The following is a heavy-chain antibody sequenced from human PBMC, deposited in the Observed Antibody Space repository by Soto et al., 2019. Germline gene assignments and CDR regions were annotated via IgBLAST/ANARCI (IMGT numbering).Heavy chain of an antibody. CDR2: ISGSGGST. D-gene: IGHD4-17*01. J-gene: IGHJ4*02. Sequence: GGSLRLSCAASGFTFSSYAMSWVRQAPGKGLEWVSAISGSGGSTYYADSVKGRFTISRDNSKNTLYLQMNSLRAEDTAVYYCAILAYGGNSFPDGYWGQGTLVTVSS. CDR1: GFTFSSYA. CDR3: AILAYGGNSFPDGY. V-gene: IGHV3-23*01.